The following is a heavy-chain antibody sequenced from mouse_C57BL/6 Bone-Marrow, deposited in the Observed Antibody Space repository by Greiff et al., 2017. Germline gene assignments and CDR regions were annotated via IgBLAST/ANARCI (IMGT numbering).Heavy chain of an antibody. J-gene: IGHJ2*01. CDR2: ISYDGSN. D-gene: IGHD2-12*01. CDR3: AREGDSPYYFDY. V-gene: IGHV3-6*01. Sequence: EVKLQESGPGLVKPSQSLSLTCSVTGYSITSGYYWNWIRQFPGNKLEWMGYISYDGSNNYNPSLKNPISITRDTSKNQFFLKLNSVTTEDTATYYCAREGDSPYYFDYWGQGTPLTVSS. CDR1: GYSITSGYY.